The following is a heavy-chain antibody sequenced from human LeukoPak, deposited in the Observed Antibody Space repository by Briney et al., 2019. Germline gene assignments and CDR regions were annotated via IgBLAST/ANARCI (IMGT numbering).Heavy chain of an antibody. V-gene: IGHV4-4*02. D-gene: IGHD1-26*01. Sequence: SGTLSLTCGVSGGSISGTNWWSWVRQPPGQGLEWIGEISLAGQTNYNPSLNGRVTMSLDKSSNQLSLHLTSVTAADMATYFCSRESGPFCPFGYWGQGTLVIVSS. CDR3: SRESGPFCPFGY. J-gene: IGHJ4*02. CDR2: ISLAGQT. CDR1: GGSISGTNW.